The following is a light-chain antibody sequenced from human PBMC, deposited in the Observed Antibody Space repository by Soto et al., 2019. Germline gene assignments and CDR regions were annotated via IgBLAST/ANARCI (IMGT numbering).Light chain of an antibody. J-gene: IGKJ5*01. V-gene: IGKV3-20*01. CDR2: GAS. CDR3: QQYGGSPIT. CDR1: QSVSSR. Sequence: EIVLTQSPGTLSLSPGERATLSCRASQSVSSRLAWYQHRPGQAPRLLISGASSRATGLPDRFSGSGSGTDFTLTISRLEPEDFALYYCQQYGGSPITFGQGTRLEIK.